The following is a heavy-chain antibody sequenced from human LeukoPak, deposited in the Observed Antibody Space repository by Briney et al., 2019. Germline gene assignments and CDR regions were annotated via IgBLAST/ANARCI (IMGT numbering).Heavy chain of an antibody. J-gene: IGHJ4*02. CDR2: ITSTSTYI. CDR1: GFTFSSYS. D-gene: IGHD5-12*01. V-gene: IGHV3-21*01. Sequence: PGGSLRLSCAASGFTFSSYSFNWVRQAPGKGLEWVASITSTSTYIYYADSVQGRFAVSRDNAKNSLYLQMNSLRAEDTAVFYCVRRGPNNSGLDYWVQGTLVTVSS. CDR3: VRRGPNNSGLDY.